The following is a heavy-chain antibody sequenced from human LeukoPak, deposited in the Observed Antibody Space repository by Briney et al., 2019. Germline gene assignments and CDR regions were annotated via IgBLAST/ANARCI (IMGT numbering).Heavy chain of an antibody. V-gene: IGHV4-59*01. Sequence: SEALSLTCTVSGDSISSYFWSWIRQPPGKRLEWIGDIYYSGSTNYTPSLNRRVTISVDTSKNQFSLKLSSVTAADTAVYYCARVRDYYDNSGDAFDIWGQGTMVPVSS. CDR1: GDSISSYF. D-gene: IGHD3-22*01. J-gene: IGHJ3*02. CDR3: ARVRDYYDNSGDAFDI. CDR2: IYYSGST.